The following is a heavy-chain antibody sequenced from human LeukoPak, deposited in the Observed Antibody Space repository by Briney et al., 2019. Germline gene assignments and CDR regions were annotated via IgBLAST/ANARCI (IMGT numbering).Heavy chain of an antibody. CDR2: ISGSGGST. CDR3: AKTDSSGWTYYFDY. J-gene: IGHJ4*02. Sequence: GGSLRLSCAASGFTFSSYAMSWVRQAPGKGLEWVSSISGSGGSTYYADSVKGRFTISRDNSKKTLYLQMNSLRADDTAVYYCAKTDSSGWTYYFDYWGQGTLVTVSS. V-gene: IGHV3-23*01. CDR1: GFTFSSYA. D-gene: IGHD6-19*01.